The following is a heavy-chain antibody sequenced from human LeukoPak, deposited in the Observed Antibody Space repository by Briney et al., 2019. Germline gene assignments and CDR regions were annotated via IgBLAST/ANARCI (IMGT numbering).Heavy chain of an antibody. D-gene: IGHD2-2*01. CDR3: ARDRSVVVPAARRGYYYYGMDV. J-gene: IGHJ6*02. Sequence: ASVNVSCKASGYTFTGYYMHWVRQAPGQGLEWMGWINPNSGGTNYAQKFQGWVTMTRDTSISTAYMELSRLRSDDTAVYYCARDRSVVVPAARRGYYYYGMDVWGQGTTVTVSS. CDR1: GYTFTGYY. V-gene: IGHV1-2*04. CDR2: INPNSGGT.